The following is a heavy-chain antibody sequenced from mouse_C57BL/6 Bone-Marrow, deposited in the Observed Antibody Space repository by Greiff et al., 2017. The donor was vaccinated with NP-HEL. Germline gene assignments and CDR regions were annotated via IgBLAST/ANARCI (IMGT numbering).Heavy chain of an antibody. J-gene: IGHJ4*01. D-gene: IGHD1-1*01. CDR2: INPGSGGT. V-gene: IGHV1-54*01. CDR3: ARDGYYGTDAMDY. Sequence: QVQLKQSGAELVRPGTSVKVSCTASGYAFPNYLIEWVQQRPGQGLEWIGVINPGSGGTNYNEKFKGKATLTADKSSSTAYMQLSSLTSEDSAVYFCARDGYYGTDAMDYWGQGTSVTVSS. CDR1: GYAFPNYL.